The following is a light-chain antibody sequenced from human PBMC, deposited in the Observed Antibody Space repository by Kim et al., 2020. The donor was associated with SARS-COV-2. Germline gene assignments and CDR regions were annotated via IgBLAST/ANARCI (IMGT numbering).Light chain of an antibody. Sequence: LGQTVRITCRGDSLRTSYASWYQQKPRQAPVLVLYGENDRPSGIPDRFSGSISGDTASLTITGILAEDEADYYCNSRDSSGDHQGVFGGGTQLTVL. CDR2: GEN. CDR1: SLRTSY. V-gene: IGLV3-19*01. J-gene: IGLJ3*02. CDR3: NSRDSSGDHQGV.